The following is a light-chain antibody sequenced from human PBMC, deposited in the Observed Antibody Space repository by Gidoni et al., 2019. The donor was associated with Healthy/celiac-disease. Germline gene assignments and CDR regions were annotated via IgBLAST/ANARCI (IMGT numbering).Light chain of an antibody. CDR3: QQYYSTLMYT. CDR1: QSVLYSSNNKNY. V-gene: IGKV4-1*01. Sequence: DIVVNHSPYSLAVSLGERATINCKSSQSVLYSSNNKNYLAWYQQKPGQPPKLLIYWASTRESGVPDRFSGSGSGTDFTLTISSLQAEDVAVYYCQQYYSTLMYTFGQGTKLEIK. CDR2: WAS. J-gene: IGKJ2*01.